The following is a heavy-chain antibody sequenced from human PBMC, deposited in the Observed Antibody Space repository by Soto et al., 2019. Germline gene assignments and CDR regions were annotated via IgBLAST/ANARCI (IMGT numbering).Heavy chain of an antibody. CDR3: ARLIRRGVDGSGSYYNHNWFDP. J-gene: IGHJ5*02. V-gene: IGHV3-30-3*01. Sequence: GGSLRLSCAASGFTFSSYAMRWVGQAPGKGLKWVAVISYDGSNRYYADSVKGRFTISRDNSKNTLYLQMNSLRAEDTAVYYCARLIRRGVDGSGSYYNHNWFDPWGQGTLVTVSS. CDR2: ISYDGSNR. D-gene: IGHD3-10*01. CDR1: GFTFSSYA.